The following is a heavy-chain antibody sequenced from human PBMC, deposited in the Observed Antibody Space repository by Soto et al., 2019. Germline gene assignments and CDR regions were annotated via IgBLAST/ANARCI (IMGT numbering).Heavy chain of an antibody. CDR2: IRSRAYVGTT. D-gene: IGHD3-10*01. V-gene: IGHV3-49*05. J-gene: IGHJ6*03. CDR3: GQGEDHYGRPPMAV. CDR1: GFTFPDYD. Sequence: EVQLVESGGGLVKPGRSLRLSCTTSGFTFPDYDMSWFRQAPGKGLEWVGIIRSRAYVGTTEYAASVKGRFSISRDDSIRIANRQMGSRKTENTAVYYCGQGEDHYGRPPMAVWAKGPRSPSP.